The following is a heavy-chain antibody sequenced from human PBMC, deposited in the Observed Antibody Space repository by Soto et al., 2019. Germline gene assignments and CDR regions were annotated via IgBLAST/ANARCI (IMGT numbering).Heavy chain of an antibody. CDR3: ARGDGSYRHDYYYYGMDV. Sequence: ASVKVSCKASGYTFTSYGISWVRQAPGQGLEWMGWISAYNGNTNYAQKPQGRVTMTTDTSTSTAYMELRSLRSDDTAVYYCARGDGSYRHDYYYYGMDVWGQGTTVTVSS. V-gene: IGHV1-18*01. CDR1: GYTFTSYG. D-gene: IGHD1-26*01. J-gene: IGHJ6*02. CDR2: ISAYNGNT.